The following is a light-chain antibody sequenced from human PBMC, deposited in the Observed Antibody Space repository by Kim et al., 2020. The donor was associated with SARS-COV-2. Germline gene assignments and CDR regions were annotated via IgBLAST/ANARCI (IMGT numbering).Light chain of an antibody. CDR1: QSIRTY. Sequence: SLSPGERATLSCRASQSIRTYLAWYQVKPGQAPRLLIYDASNRATGIPARFSGSGSGTDFTLIISSLEPEDFAVYYCQQRSYWLTFGGGTKVDIK. CDR2: DAS. CDR3: QQRSYWLT. V-gene: IGKV3-11*01. J-gene: IGKJ4*01.